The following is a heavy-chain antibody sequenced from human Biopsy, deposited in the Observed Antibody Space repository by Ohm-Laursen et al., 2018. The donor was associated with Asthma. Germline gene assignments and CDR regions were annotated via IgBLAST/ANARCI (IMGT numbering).Heavy chain of an antibody. J-gene: IGHJ3*01. Sequence: GSSVKVSCKASGYTFTSYYMHWVRQAPGQGLEWMGIINPSGGSTSYAQKFQGRVTMTRDTSTSTVYMELSSLRSEDTAMYYCARTYYDFLTGQVNDAFALWGQGTMVTVSS. CDR2: INPSGGST. CDR3: ARTYYDFLTGQVNDAFAL. D-gene: IGHD3-9*01. V-gene: IGHV1-46*01. CDR1: GYTFTSYY.